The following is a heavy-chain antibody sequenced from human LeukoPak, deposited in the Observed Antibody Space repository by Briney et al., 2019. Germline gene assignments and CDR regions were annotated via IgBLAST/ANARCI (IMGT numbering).Heavy chain of an antibody. J-gene: IGHJ4*02. Sequence: GRSLRLSCAASGFTFGSYGMNWVRQAPGKGLEWVAVIWYDGSNEYYVDSVKGRFTISRDNSKNTLYLQMNSLRVEDTAVYYCAAGDPVSYWGQGTLVSVSS. V-gene: IGHV3-33*01. CDR3: AAGDPVSY. CDR2: IWYDGSNE. D-gene: IGHD4-17*01. CDR1: GFTFGSYG.